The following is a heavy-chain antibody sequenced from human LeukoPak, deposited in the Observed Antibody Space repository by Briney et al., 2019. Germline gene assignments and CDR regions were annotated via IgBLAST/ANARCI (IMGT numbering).Heavy chain of an antibody. V-gene: IGHV3-11*01. CDR2: ISSSGSTI. CDR3: ARALRRIQLRNSLYYFDY. Sequence: GGSLRLSCAASGFTFSDYYMSWIRQAPGKGLEWVSYISSSGSTIYYADSVKGRFTISRDNAKNSLYLQMNSLRAEDTAVYYCARALRRIQLRNSLYYFDYWGQGTLVAVSS. J-gene: IGHJ4*02. D-gene: IGHD5-18*01. CDR1: GFTFSDYY.